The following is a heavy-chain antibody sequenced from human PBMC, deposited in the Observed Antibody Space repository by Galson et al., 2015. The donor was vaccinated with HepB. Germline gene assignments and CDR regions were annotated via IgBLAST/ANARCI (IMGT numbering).Heavy chain of an antibody. Sequence: SLRLSCAASGFTFSNYPIHWVRQAPGKGLEWVAVISYNGKYTNYADSGKGRFTIPRDTSKNTQFLQMNSLRAEDTAVYYCARARGQGAGDYENWYLDLWGRGTLVTVSS. CDR2: ISYNGKYT. CDR1: GFTFSNYP. D-gene: IGHD4-17*01. CDR3: ARARGQGAGDYENWYLDL. J-gene: IGHJ2*01. V-gene: IGHV3-30*04.